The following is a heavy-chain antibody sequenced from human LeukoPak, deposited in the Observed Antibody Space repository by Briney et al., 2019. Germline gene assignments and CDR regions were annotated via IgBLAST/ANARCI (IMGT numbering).Heavy chain of an antibody. J-gene: IGHJ5*02. V-gene: IGHV1-24*01. CDR1: GYTLTELS. Sequence: ASVKVSCKVSGYTLTELSMHWVRQAPGKGLEWMAGFDPEDGETIYAQKFQGRVTMTRNTPIGTAYMELSSLRSEDTAVYYCARGYSINCSSTSCNHYLNWFDPWGQGTLVTVSS. CDR2: FDPEDGET. D-gene: IGHD2-2*01. CDR3: ARGYSINCSSTSCNHYLNWFDP.